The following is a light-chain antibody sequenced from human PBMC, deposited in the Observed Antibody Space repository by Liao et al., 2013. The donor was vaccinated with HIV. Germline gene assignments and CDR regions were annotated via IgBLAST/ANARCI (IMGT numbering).Light chain of an antibody. J-gene: IGLJ1*01. CDR3: QVWDSSSDHYV. V-gene: IGLV3-1*01. Sequence: SYDLTQPPSVSVSPGQTASITCSGDKLGDKYACWYQQKPGQSPVLVIYQDSKRPSGIPERFSGSNSGNTATLTISRVEAGDEADYYCQVWDSSSDHYVFGTGTKVTVL. CDR1: KLGDKY. CDR2: QDS.